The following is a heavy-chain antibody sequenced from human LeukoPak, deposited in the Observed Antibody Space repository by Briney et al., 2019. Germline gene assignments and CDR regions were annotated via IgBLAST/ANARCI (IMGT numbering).Heavy chain of an antibody. V-gene: IGHV3-30*04. Sequence: GGSLRLSCAASGLTFSTYAMHWVRQAPGKGLEWVALISYDGSYKYYADSVKGRLTISRDNSKNTLYLQVNSLRVEDTAVYYCASGWGGDYWGQGTLVTVSS. CDR1: GLTFSTYA. D-gene: IGHD3-16*01. J-gene: IGHJ4*02. CDR2: ISYDGSYK. CDR3: ASGWGGDY.